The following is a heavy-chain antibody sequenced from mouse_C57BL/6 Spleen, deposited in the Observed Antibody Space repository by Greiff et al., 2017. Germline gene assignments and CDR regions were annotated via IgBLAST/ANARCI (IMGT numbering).Heavy chain of an antibody. D-gene: IGHD2-2*01. Sequence: QVHVKQPGAELVKPGASVKVSCKASGYTFTSYWMHWVKQRPGQGLEWIGRIHPSDSDTNYNQKFKGKAPLTVDKSSSAADMQLSSLTSEVSTFYYLAIHMLTTKGYYYAMDYWGQGTSVTVSS. CDR2: IHPSDSDT. V-gene: IGHV1-74*01. J-gene: IGHJ4*01. CDR1: GYTFTSYW. CDR3: AIHMLTTKGYYYAMDY.